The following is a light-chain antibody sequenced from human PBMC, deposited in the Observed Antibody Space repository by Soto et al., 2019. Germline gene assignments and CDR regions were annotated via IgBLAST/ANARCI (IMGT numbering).Light chain of an antibody. CDR1: QSVGSW. CDR2: KAS. J-gene: IGKJ1*01. V-gene: IGKV1-5*03. Sequence: TQSPGTLSLSPGDRATLSCRASQSVGSWLAWYQQKPGKAPKLLIYKASSLESGVPSRFSGSGSGTEFSLTISSLQPDDFASYHCQQYGSSSPWTFGQGTKVEIK. CDR3: QQYGSSSPWT.